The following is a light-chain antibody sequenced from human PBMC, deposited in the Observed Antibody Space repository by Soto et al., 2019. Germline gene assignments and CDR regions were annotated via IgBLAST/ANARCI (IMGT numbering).Light chain of an antibody. CDR2: DND. Sequence: QSVLTQPPSESRTPGQSVTISSSGSGSSIGTNTVNWYRQLPGTAPKLLIYDNDQRPSGVPDRFSGSKSGTSASLAISGLQSEDEADYYCAAWDGSLNNVLFGGGTKLTVL. V-gene: IGLV1-44*01. CDR3: AAWDGSLNNVL. CDR1: GSSIGTNT. J-gene: IGLJ2*01.